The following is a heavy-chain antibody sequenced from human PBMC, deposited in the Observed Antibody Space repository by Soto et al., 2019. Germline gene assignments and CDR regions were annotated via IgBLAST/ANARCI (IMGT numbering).Heavy chain of an antibody. J-gene: IGHJ4*02. Sequence: SLRLSCAASGFTFDDYAMHWVRQAPGKGLEWVSGISWNSGSIGYADSVKGRFTVSRDNAKNSLYLQMNSLRAEDTALYYCAKDDYWGQGTLVTVSS. CDR2: ISWNSGSI. CDR1: GFTFDDYA. CDR3: AKDDY. V-gene: IGHV3-9*01.